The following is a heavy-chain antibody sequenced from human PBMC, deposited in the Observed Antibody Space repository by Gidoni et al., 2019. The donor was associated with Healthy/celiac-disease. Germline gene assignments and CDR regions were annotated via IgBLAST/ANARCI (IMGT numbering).Heavy chain of an antibody. CDR1: GFSLRHARMG. D-gene: IGHD3-10*01. V-gene: IGHV2-26*01. Sequence: HVTLKESGPVLVKPTETLTLTCTVSGFSLRHARMGVSWIRQPPGKALEWLAPIFSNDEKSYSTSLKSRLTISKDTSKSQVVLTMTNMDPVDTATYYCARTRPARVRGVIPFDDWGQGTLVTVSS. CDR3: ARTRPARVRGVIPFDD. CDR2: IFSNDEK. J-gene: IGHJ4*02.